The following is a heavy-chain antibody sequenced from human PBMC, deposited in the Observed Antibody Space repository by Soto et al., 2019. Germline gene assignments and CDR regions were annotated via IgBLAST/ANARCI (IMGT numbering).Heavy chain of an antibody. Sequence: SETLSLTCTVSGGSISSSSYYWGWIRQPPGKGLEWIGNIHYSGTTYYNPSLKSRVTISVDTSKNQFSLKLSSVTAADTAMYYCARQGTGSYSLLNWFDPWGQGTLVTVSS. D-gene: IGHD3-10*01. CDR2: IHYSGTT. V-gene: IGHV4-39*01. J-gene: IGHJ5*02. CDR3: ARQGTGSYSLLNWFDP. CDR1: GGSISSSSYY.